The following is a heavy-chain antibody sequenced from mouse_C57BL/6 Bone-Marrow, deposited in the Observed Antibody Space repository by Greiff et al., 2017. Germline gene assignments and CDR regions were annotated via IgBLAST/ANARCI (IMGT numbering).Heavy chain of an antibody. CDR1: GFSFNTYA. Sequence: EVKLMESGGGLVQPKGSLKLSCAASGFSFNTYAMNWVRQAPGKGLEWVARIRSKSNNYATYYADSVKDRFTISRDDSESMLYLQMNNLKTEDTAMYYCVRSDGYWYFDVWGTGTTVTVSS. V-gene: IGHV10-1*01. D-gene: IGHD2-3*01. J-gene: IGHJ1*03. CDR2: IRSKSNNYAT. CDR3: VRSDGYWYFDV.